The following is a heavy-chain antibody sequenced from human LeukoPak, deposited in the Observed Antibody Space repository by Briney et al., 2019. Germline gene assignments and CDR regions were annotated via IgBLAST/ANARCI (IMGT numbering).Heavy chain of an antibody. CDR3: ARAGAVVDNWFDP. CDR1: GYTFTGYY. D-gene: IGHD2-15*01. CDR2: INPNSGGT. V-gene: IGHV1-2*02. Sequence: GASVKVSCKTSGYTFTGYYMHWVRQAPGQGLEWMGWINPNSGGTSYAQKFEGRVTMTRDTSISTAYMELSSLRSDDTAVYYCARAGAVVDNWFDPWGQGTLVTVSS. J-gene: IGHJ5*02.